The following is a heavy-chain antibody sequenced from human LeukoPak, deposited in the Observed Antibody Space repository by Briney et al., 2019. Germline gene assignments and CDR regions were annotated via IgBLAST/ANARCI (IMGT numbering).Heavy chain of an antibody. D-gene: IGHD3-16*01. V-gene: IGHV3-66*02. CDR1: GFTVSSND. CDR3: ARTPYYLGPFDY. CDR2: ISSGGRT. Sequence: GGSLRLSCAASGFTVSSNDMNWVRQAPGKGLEWVSLISSGGRTYYAGSVKGRFTISRDNSKNTLSLQMNSLRAEDTAVYYCARTPYYLGPFDYWGQGTLVTVSS. J-gene: IGHJ4*02.